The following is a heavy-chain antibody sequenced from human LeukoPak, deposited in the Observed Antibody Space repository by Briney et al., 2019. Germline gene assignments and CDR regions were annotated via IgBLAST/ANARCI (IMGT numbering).Heavy chain of an antibody. Sequence: SVKVSCKASGYTFTSYGISWVRQAPGQGLEWMGGIIPIFDTADYAQKFQGRVTITADESTSTAYMELSSLRSEDTAVFYCARVSLGAIWGYYYGMDVWGQGTTVTVSS. V-gene: IGHV1-69*13. CDR1: GYTFTSYG. CDR3: ARVSLGAIWGYYYGMDV. CDR2: IIPIFDTA. D-gene: IGHD1-26*01. J-gene: IGHJ6*02.